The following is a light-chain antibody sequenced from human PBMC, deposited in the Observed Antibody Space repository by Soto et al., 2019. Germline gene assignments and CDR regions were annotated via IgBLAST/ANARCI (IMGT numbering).Light chain of an antibody. Sequence: DIVVTQSRCTLSLSPGERPTLCCRASQSVSNNYLAWYQQKNGQAPRIXIYGASNRATGIPARFSGSGYGTEFNLTISSLQSEDFAVYHCQQYYNWPLTFGGGTKVDIK. V-gene: IGKV3-15*01. J-gene: IGKJ4*01. CDR3: QQYYNWPLT. CDR1: QSVSNN. CDR2: GAS.